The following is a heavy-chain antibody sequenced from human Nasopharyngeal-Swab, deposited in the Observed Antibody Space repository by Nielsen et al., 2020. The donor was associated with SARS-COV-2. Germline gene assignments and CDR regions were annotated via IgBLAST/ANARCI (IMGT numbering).Heavy chain of an antibody. Sequence: GGSRRLSCAASGFTFSSYSMNWVRQAPGKGLAWVSSISSRSSYIYYADSVKGRFTMSRDNAKNSLYLQMNSLRAEDTAVYYCASALLLWLPIADAFDIWGQGTMVTVSS. J-gene: IGHJ3*02. CDR3: ASALLLWLPIADAFDI. CDR1: GFTFSSYS. CDR2: ISSRSSYI. V-gene: IGHV3-21*01. D-gene: IGHD3-16*01.